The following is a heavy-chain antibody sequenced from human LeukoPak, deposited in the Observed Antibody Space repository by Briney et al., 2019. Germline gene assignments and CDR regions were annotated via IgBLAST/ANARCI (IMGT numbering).Heavy chain of an antibody. V-gene: IGHV3-30*02. CDR2: IRNDGGNK. D-gene: IGHD6-19*01. J-gene: IGHJ4*02. Sequence: GGSLRLSCAASGFTFRNYYMHWVRQPPGKGLEWVAFIRNDGGNKNYADSVKGRFTISRDNSKNTLYLQMDSLRAEDMAVYYCAKDSSGWATDYWGQGTLVTVSS. CDR1: GFTFRNYY. CDR3: AKDSSGWATDY.